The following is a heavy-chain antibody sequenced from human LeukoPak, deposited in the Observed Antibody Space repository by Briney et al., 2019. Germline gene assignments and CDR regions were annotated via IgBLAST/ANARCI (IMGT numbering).Heavy chain of an antibody. J-gene: IGHJ3*02. CDR1: GGSFSGYY. V-gene: IGHV4-34*01. D-gene: IGHD3-22*01. Sequence: PSETLSLTCAVYGGSFSGYYWSLIRQPPGKGLEWIVESNHSGSTNYNPALKSRVTISADTSKNQFALKLSAATAADTAVYYWARVVVITQRGAFDIWGQGTMVTVSS. CDR3: ARVVVITQRGAFDI. CDR2: SNHSGST.